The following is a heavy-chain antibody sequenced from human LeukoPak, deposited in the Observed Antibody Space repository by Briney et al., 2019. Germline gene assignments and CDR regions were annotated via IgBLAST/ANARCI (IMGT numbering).Heavy chain of an antibody. V-gene: IGHV3-74*01. CDR2: ISSDGRST. D-gene: IGHD3-16*01. J-gene: IGHJ4*02. CDR3: ASQLGGNVY. CDR1: GFTFSDNW. Sequence: PGGSLTLSCAASGFTFSDNWMHCVRQAPGKGLVWVSVISSDGRSTIYADSVKGLFTISRDNAKNTLYLQVDSLRAEDTAVYFCASQLGGNVYWGQGALVTVSS.